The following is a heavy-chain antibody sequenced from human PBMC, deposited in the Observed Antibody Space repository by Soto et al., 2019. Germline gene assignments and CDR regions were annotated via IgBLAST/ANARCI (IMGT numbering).Heavy chain of an antibody. CDR1: GFTFSSYA. V-gene: IGHV3-30-3*01. D-gene: IGHD3-9*01. Sequence: QVQLVESGGGVVQPGRSLRLPCAASGFTFSSYAMHWVRQAPGKGLEWVAVISYDGSNKYYADSVKGRFTICRDNSKNTLYLQMNSLRAEDTAVYYCARGGITQNTDILTGYYHYYYYYGMDVWGQGTTVTVSS. J-gene: IGHJ6*02. CDR2: ISYDGSNK. CDR3: ARGGITQNTDILTGYYHYYYYYGMDV.